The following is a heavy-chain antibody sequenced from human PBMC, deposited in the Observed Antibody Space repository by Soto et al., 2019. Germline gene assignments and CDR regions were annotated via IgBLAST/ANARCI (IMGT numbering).Heavy chain of an antibody. Sequence: GGSLRLSCAASGFTFSSYSMNWVRQAPGKGLEWVSSISSSSSYIYYADSVKGRFTISRDNAKNSLYLQMNSLRAEDTAVYYCARDEEEYSSSSGAFXIWGQGTMVTVSS. D-gene: IGHD6-6*01. J-gene: IGHJ3*02. CDR1: GFTFSSYS. CDR3: ARDEEEYSSSSGAFXI. V-gene: IGHV3-21*01. CDR2: ISSSSSYI.